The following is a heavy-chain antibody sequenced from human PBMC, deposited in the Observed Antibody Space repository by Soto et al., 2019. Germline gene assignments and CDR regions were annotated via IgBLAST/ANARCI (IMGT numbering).Heavy chain of an antibody. V-gene: IGHV1-18*01. CDR1: GYTFTPSG. CDR3: ARWDDYRAPDKSNFDP. J-gene: IGHJ5*02. CDR2: TSIYNGHT. Sequence: GASVKVAFTTAGYTFTPSGVGCVRQAPGQGLEWMGWTSIYNGHTENSPKFLGRLVMSTDTSADTAYLELRSLRPDDAALYDCARWDDYRAPDKSNFDPCGPGTLVHVPP. D-gene: IGHD4-17*01.